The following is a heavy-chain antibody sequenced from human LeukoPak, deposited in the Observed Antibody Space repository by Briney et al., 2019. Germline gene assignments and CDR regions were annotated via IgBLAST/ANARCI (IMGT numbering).Heavy chain of an antibody. V-gene: IGHV1-18*01. Sequence: ASVKVSCKTSGYTFTSYGISWVRQAPGQGLEWMGWISVYNGNTNYAQKLQGRVTLTTDTSTNTAYMELRSLRSDDTAVYYCAVSLVTSYYFYGMVVWGQGTTVIVSS. CDR2: ISVYNGNT. CDR3: AVSLVTSYYFYGMVV. CDR1: GYTFTSYG. J-gene: IGHJ6*02.